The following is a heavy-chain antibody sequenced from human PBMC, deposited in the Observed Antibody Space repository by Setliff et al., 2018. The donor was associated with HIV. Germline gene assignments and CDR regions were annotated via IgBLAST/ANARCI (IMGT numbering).Heavy chain of an antibody. J-gene: IGHJ5*02. CDR1: GGSIISGGYY. Sequence: SETLSLTCTVSGGSIISGGYYWSWIRQHPGKGLEWIGYIYYSGSTYYNPSLKSRVTMSVDTSKNQFSLKLSAVTAADTAVYYCAREGARHYGSGRYHSWFDPWGQGTQVTVSS. D-gene: IGHD3-10*01. V-gene: IGHV4-31*03. CDR2: IYYSGST. CDR3: AREGARHYGSGRYHSWFDP.